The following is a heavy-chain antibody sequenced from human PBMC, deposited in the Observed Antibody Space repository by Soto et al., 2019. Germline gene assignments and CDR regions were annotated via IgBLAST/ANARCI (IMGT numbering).Heavy chain of an antibody. V-gene: IGHV3-74*01. CDR1: EFIFSSYW. Sequence: GGSLRLSCAASEFIFSSYWMHWVRQAPGKGLVWVSRINSDGSSISYADSVKGLFTISRDNAKNTLYLQMNSLRAEDTAVYFCARGGYSSSYYNYFYFMDVWGKGTTVTVSS. J-gene: IGHJ6*03. CDR2: INSDGSSI. CDR3: ARGGYSSSYYNYFYFMDV. D-gene: IGHD6-6*01.